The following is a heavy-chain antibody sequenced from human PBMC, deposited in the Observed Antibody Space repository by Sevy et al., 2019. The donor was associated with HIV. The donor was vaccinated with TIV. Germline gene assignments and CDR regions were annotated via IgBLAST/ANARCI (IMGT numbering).Heavy chain of an antibody. CDR3: ARGYRSSYYFDY. V-gene: IGHV4-59*01. CDR1: GGSISRYY. D-gene: IGHD6-6*01. CDR2: IDYSGSA. Sequence: SETLSLTCTVSGGSISRYYWSWIRQPPGKGLEWIGYIDYSGSANYNPSLTRRVTMSVDTSKIQFSLKLSSVTAADTAVYYCARGYRSSYYFDYWGQGALVTVSS. J-gene: IGHJ4*02.